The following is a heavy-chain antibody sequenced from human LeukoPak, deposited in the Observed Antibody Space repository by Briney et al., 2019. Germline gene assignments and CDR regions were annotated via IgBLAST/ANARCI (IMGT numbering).Heavy chain of an antibody. CDR3: AKELYSTTWFDY. CDR2: ISYDGTNK. Sequence: GGSLRLSCAASGFTFSSYGMHWVRQAPGKGLEWVAVISYDGTNKFYADSVKGPFTISRDNSKNTLFLQMNSLRAGDTAVYYCAKELYSTTWFDYWGQGTLVTVSS. CDR1: GFTFSSYG. D-gene: IGHD6-13*01. J-gene: IGHJ5*01. V-gene: IGHV3-30*18.